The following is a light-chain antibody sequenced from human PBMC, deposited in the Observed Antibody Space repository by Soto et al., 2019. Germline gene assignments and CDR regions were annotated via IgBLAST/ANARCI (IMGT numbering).Light chain of an antibody. V-gene: IGLV2-14*03. J-gene: IGLJ1*01. CDR1: SSDVGGYNY. CDR3: SSYTSSSSDV. Sequence: QSALTQPASVSGSPGQSITISCTGTSSDVGGYNYVSWYQQHPGKAPILMISDVSNRPSRVSNRFSGSKSSNTASLTISGLQAEDEADYYCSSYTSSSSDVFGTGTKLTVL. CDR2: DVS.